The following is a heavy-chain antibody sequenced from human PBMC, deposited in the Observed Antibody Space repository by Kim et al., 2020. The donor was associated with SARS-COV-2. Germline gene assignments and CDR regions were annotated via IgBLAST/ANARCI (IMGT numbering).Heavy chain of an antibody. V-gene: IGHV3-7*03. D-gene: IGHD3-22*01. CDR3: ARDGHRIDSSGYYLLDY. Sequence: GGSLRLSCAASGFTFSSYWMSWVRQAPGKGLEWVANIKQDGSEKYYVDSVKGRFTISRDNAKNSLYLQMNSLRAEDTAVYYCARDGHRIDSSGYYLLDYWGQGTLVTVSS. CDR1: GFTFSSYW. CDR2: IKQDGSEK. J-gene: IGHJ4*02.